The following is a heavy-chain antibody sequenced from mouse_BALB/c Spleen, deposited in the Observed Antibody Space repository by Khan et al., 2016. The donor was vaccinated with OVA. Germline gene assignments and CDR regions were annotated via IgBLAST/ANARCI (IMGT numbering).Heavy chain of an antibody. V-gene: IGHV3-2*02. J-gene: IGHJ4*01. CDR3: ARGNYYGYAMDY. CDR2: ISYSGST. CDR1: GYSITSNYA. Sequence: EVQLVESGPGLVKPSQSLSLTCTVTGYSITSNYAWNWIRQFPGNKLEWMGNISYSGSTNYNPSLKSRISITRDTSKNQFFLQLNSVTTEDTATYYCARGNYYGYAMDYWGQGTSITVSS. D-gene: IGHD1-1*01.